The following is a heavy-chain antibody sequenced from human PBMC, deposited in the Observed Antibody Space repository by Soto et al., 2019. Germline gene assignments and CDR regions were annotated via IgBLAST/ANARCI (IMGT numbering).Heavy chain of an antibody. CDR2: IWYDGSNK. CDR3: ARAYDFWSGYRLYYYYGMDV. V-gene: IGHV3-33*01. CDR1: ECKSVDHG. D-gene: IGHD3-3*01. Sequence: PWVPIRVSRRAAECKSVDHGGHCISKKTGKGLEWVAVIWYDGSNKYYADSVKGRFTISRDNSKNTLYLQMNSLRAEDTAVYYCARAYDFWSGYRLYYYYGMDVWGQGTTVTVSS. J-gene: IGHJ6*02.